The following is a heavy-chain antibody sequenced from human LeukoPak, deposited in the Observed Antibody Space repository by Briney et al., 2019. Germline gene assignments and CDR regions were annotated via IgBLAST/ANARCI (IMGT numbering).Heavy chain of an antibody. Sequence: SVRLSCKASGGTYAITWVRQAPGQGLEWMGRIIPILGLTTNAQKFQGRLTISADKSKSTAYMELSSLRSEDTAVYVCARVRESGEGLDYWGQGT. CDR2: IIPILGLT. CDR3: ARVRESGEGLDY. CDR1: GGTYA. V-gene: IGHV1-69*04. D-gene: IGHD2-15*01. J-gene: IGHJ4*02.